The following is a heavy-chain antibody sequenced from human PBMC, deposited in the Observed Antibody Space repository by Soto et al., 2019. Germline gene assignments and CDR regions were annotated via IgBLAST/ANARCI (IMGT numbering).Heavy chain of an antibody. V-gene: IGHV4-59*01. D-gene: IGHD2-21*02. J-gene: IGHJ5*02. CDR3: ARTALGWFDP. CDR2: IFYSGRSGST. Sequence: PSETLSLTCSVSGGSISSYYWSWIRQPPGKGLEWIGYIFYSGRSGSTNHNPSLKSRVTISVDTSKNQFSLKLSSVTAADTAVYYCARTALGWFDPWGQGTLVTSPQ. CDR1: GGSISSYY.